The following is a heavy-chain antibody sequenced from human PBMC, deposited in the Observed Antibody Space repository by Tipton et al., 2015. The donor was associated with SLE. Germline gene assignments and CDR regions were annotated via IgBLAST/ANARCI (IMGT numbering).Heavy chain of an antibody. V-gene: IGHV3-30*18. CDR3: AKDPVKTAARPNYFDF. CDR2: IWYDGSNK. J-gene: IGHJ4*02. D-gene: IGHD6-6*01. Sequence: SLRLSCAASGFTFSTYGMHWVRQAPGKGLEWVAVIWYDGSNKDYADSVRGRFTISRDNSENTLYLQMNSLRAEDTAVYYCAKDPVKTAARPNYFDFWGQGTLVTVSS. CDR1: GFTFSTYG.